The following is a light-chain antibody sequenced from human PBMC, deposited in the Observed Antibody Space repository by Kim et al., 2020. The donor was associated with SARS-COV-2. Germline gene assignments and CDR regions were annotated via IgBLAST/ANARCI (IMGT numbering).Light chain of an antibody. CDR1: QGISSY. CDR2: SAS. J-gene: IGKJ4*01. V-gene: IGKV1-8*01. CDR3: QQYYSYPLT. Sequence: STGDRVTITCRASQGISSYLAWYQQKPGKAPNLLIYSASTLQSGVPSRFSGSGSGTDFTLTISCLQSEDFATDYCQQYYSYPLTFGGGTKVDIK.